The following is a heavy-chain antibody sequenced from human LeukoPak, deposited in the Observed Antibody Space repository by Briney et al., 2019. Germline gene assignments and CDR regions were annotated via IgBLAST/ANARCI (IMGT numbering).Heavy chain of an antibody. V-gene: IGHV3-23*01. CDR1: GITLSNYG. CDR2: ISDSGGRT. D-gene: IGHD4-17*01. CDR3: AKRPPDYGDYVSYFDY. J-gene: IGHJ4*02. Sequence: GGSLRLSCAVSGITLSNYGMSWVRQAPGKGLEWVAGISDSGGRTNYADSVKGRFTISRDNPKNTLYLQMNSLRDEDTAVYYCAKRPPDYGDYVSYFDYWGQGTLVTVSS.